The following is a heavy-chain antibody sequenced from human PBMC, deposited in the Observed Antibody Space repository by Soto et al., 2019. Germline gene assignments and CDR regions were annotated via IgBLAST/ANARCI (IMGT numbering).Heavy chain of an antibody. J-gene: IGHJ6*02. D-gene: IGHD3-16*01. Sequence: QVQLVQSGAEVRKPGASVKVSCKASGYTFTTYVISWMRQAPGQGLEWMGWISGYNGHTKYAQKFQGRVTMNTDTSTSTVYMDLRSLRSDDTAVSYCAREGEMPYYYYGLDVWGQGTTVTVSS. CDR1: GYTFTTYV. CDR3: AREGEMPYYYYGLDV. V-gene: IGHV1-18*01. CDR2: ISGYNGHT.